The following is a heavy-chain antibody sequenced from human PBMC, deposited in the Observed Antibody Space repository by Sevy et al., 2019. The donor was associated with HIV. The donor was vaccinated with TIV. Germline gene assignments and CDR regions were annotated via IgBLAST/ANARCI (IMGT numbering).Heavy chain of an antibody. D-gene: IGHD4-17*01. J-gene: IGHJ4*02. CDR1: GFTFSSYA. CDR3: ARVVATVTSDYFDY. CDR2: ISYDGSNK. Sequence: GGSLRLSRAASGFTFSSYAMHWVRQAPGKGLEWVAVISYDGSNKYYADSVKGRFTISRDNSKNTLYLQMNSLRAEDTAVYYCARVVATVTSDYFDYWGQGTLVTVSS. V-gene: IGHV3-30*04.